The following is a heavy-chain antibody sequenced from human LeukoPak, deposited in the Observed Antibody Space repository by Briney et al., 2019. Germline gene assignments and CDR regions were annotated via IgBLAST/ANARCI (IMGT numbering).Heavy chain of an antibody. D-gene: IGHD3-22*01. Sequence: SATLSLTCTVSGGSISSSSYYWGWIRQPPGKGLEWIGSIYYSGSTYYNPSLKSRVTISVDTSKNQFSLKLSSVTAADTAVYYCARQGNSGYYPFDYWGQGTLVTVSS. CDR3: ARQGNSGYYPFDY. CDR1: GGSISSSSYY. CDR2: IYYSGST. J-gene: IGHJ4*02. V-gene: IGHV4-39*01.